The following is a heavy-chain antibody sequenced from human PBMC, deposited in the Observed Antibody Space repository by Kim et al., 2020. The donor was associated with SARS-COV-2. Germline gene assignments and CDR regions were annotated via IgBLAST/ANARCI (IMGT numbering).Heavy chain of an antibody. CDR2: ISGSGGST. D-gene: IGHD5-12*01. V-gene: IGHV3-23*01. CDR1: GFTFSSYA. Sequence: GGSLRLSCAASGFTFSSYAMSWVRQAPGKGLEWVSAISGSGGSTYYADSVKGRFTISRDNSKNTLYLQMNSLRAEDTAVYYCAKGGHGYNFGGWDYWGQGTLVTVSS. J-gene: IGHJ4*02. CDR3: AKGGHGYNFGGWDY.